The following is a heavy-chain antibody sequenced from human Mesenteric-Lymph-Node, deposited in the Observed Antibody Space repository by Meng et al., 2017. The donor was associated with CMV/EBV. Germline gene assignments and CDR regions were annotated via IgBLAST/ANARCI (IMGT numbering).Heavy chain of an antibody. D-gene: IGHD4-17*01. CDR3: ARVREMTTVTTLDY. V-gene: IGHV1-18*01. Sequence: VSVKVSCKASGYTFTSYGISWVRQAPGQGLEWMGWISAYNGNTNYAQKLQGRVTMTTDTSTSTAYMELRSLRSDDTAVYYCARVREMTTVTTLDYWGQGTLVTVSS. CDR1: GYTFTSYG. J-gene: IGHJ4*02. CDR2: ISAYNGNT.